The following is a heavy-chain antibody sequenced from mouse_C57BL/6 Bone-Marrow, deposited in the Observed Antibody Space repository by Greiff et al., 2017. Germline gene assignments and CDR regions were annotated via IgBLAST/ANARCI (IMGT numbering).Heavy chain of an antibody. V-gene: IGHV5-9*01. J-gene: IGHJ3*01. Sequence: EVKLVESGGGLVKPGGSLKLSCAASGFTFSSYTMSWVRQTPEKRLEWVATISGGGGNTYYPDSVKGRFTISRDNAKNTLYLQMSSLRSADTALYYCALYGSSLAYWGQGTLVTVSA. CDR1: GFTFSSYT. CDR2: ISGGGGNT. CDR3: ALYGSSLAY. D-gene: IGHD1-1*01.